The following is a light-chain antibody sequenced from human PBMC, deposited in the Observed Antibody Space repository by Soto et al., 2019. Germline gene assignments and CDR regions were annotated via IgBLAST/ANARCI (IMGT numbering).Light chain of an antibody. V-gene: IGKV1-27*01. J-gene: IGKJ1*01. CDR1: QDISNF. CDR3: QKYDSAPRT. CDR2: APT. Sequence: DIQMTQSPSSLSASVGDRVTITCRASQDISNFLVWYQQKPGKVPKLLIYAPTTLPSGVPSRFSGSGFGTDFTLTIRSLQPEDVATYYCQKYDSAPRTFGQGTKVEIK.